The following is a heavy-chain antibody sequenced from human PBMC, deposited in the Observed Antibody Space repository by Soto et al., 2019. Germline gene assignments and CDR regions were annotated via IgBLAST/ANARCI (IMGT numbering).Heavy chain of an antibody. Sequence: SETLSLTCAVSGGSISSINWWSWVRQPPGKGLEWIGEIYHSGSTNYNPSLKSRVTISVDKSKNQFSLKLSSVTAADTAVYYCGRITIAAAGTSWGQGTLVTVSS. CDR3: GRITIAAAGTS. D-gene: IGHD6-13*01. CDR2: IYHSGST. CDR1: GGSISSINW. J-gene: IGHJ5*02. V-gene: IGHV4-4*02.